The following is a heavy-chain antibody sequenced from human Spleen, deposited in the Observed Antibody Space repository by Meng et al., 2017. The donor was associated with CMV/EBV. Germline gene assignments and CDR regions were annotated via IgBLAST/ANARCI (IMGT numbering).Heavy chain of an antibody. CDR1: GFTFSSND. V-gene: IGHV3-13*01. CDR2: IGTAGDT. J-gene: IGHJ4*02. CDR3: TRDSDDSSVV. D-gene: IGHD3-22*01. Sequence: GESLKISCAASGFTFSSNDMHWVRQTTGKGLEWVSAIGTAGDTYYPGSVKGRFTISRDNAKNLLYLQMDSLRAEDTATYYCTRDSDDSSVVWGQGTLVTVSS.